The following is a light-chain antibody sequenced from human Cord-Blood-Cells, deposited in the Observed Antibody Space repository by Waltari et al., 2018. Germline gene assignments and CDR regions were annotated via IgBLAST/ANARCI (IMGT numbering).Light chain of an antibody. V-gene: IGLV2-8*01. Sequence: QSALTQPPSASGSPGQSVTIPCPGTSSAGGGYNYLPWYQQHPGKAPKLMIYEVSKRPSGVTDRFSGSKSGNTASLTVSGLQAEDEADYYCSSYAGSNNFVFGTGTKVTVL. CDR2: EVS. CDR1: SSAGGGYNY. J-gene: IGLJ1*01. CDR3: SSYAGSNNFV.